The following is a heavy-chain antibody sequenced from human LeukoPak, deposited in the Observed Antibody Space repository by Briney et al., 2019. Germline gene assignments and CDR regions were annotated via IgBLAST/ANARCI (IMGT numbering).Heavy chain of an antibody. CDR2: IDPSDSYT. V-gene: IGHV5-10-1*01. Sequence: GESLKISCQGSGYSFTSYWINWVRQMPGKGLEWMGRIDPSDSYTSHSPSFQGHVTISADKSLSTAYLQWSSLKASDTAMYYCARHRPGGAGDYWGQGTLVTVSS. CDR1: GYSFTSYW. D-gene: IGHD6-6*01. CDR3: ARHRPGGAGDY. J-gene: IGHJ4*02.